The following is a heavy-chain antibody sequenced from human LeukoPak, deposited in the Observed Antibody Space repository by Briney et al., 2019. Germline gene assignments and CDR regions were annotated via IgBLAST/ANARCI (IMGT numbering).Heavy chain of an antibody. Sequence: SETLSLTCTVSGGSISSSDYYWGWIRQPPGKGLDWIGETSHSGNTIYNPSLKGRVTISVDKSKTQFSLKLNSVTAADTAVYYCVRASGSYWGRDYYYGMDVWGQGTTVTVSS. J-gene: IGHJ6*02. CDR1: GGSISSSDYY. CDR3: VRASGSYWGRDYYYGMDV. CDR2: TSHSGNT. V-gene: IGHV4-39*07. D-gene: IGHD1-26*01.